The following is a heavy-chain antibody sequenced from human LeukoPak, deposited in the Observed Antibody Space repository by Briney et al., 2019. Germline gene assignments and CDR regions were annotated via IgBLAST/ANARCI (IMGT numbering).Heavy chain of an antibody. J-gene: IGHJ4*02. D-gene: IGHD1-26*01. CDR2: IMPIFGTA. CDR3: ARDGTTYYFDY. CDR1: RGSFSSYA. Sequence: SVNVSCKHSRGSFSSYAISWVRQAPRPGLEWMGGIMPIFGTANYAQKFQGRVTITADKSTSTAYMELSSLRSEDTAVYYCARDGTTYYFDYWGEGTLVTVSS. V-gene: IGHV1-69*06.